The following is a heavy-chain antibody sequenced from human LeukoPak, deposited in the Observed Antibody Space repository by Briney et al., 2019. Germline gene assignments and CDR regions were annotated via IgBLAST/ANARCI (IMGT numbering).Heavy chain of an antibody. J-gene: IGHJ5*02. CDR3: ARGGSDFWSGLMYNWFDP. Sequence: SETLSLTCTVSGGTISSYYWNWIRQPPGKGLEWIGYIYYSGSTNYNPSLQSRVNISVDTSKNQFSLKLTSVTAADTAMYYCARGGSDFWSGLMYNWFDPWGQGTLVTVSS. D-gene: IGHD3-3*01. CDR2: IYYSGST. CDR1: GGTISSYY. V-gene: IGHV4-59*01.